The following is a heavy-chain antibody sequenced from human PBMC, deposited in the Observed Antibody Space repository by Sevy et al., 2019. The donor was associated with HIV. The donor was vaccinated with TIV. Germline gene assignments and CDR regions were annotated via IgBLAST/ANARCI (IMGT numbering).Heavy chain of an antibody. CDR3: TTEGIVATLFS. Sequence: GGFLRLSCAASGFTFSNAWMSCVRQAPGKGLEWVGRIKSKTNGGTTDYAAPVKGRFTISRDDSKNTLYLQMNSLKTEDTAVYYCTTEGIVATLFSWGQGTLVTVSS. V-gene: IGHV3-15*01. D-gene: IGHD5-12*01. CDR1: GFTFSNAW. J-gene: IGHJ4*02. CDR2: IKSKTNGGTT.